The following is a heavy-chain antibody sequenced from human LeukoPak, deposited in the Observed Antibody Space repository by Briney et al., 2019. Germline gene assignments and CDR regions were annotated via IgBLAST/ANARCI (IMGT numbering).Heavy chain of an antibody. Sequence: GGSLRLSCAASGFTFSNAWMSWVRQAPGKGLEWVSAISGSGGSTYYADSVKGRFTISRDNSKNTLYLQMNSLRAKDTAVYYCAIILGYSRDYWGQGTLVTVSS. CDR3: AIILGYSRDY. CDR2: ISGSGGST. CDR1: GFTFSNAW. D-gene: IGHD5-24*01. V-gene: IGHV3-23*01. J-gene: IGHJ4*02.